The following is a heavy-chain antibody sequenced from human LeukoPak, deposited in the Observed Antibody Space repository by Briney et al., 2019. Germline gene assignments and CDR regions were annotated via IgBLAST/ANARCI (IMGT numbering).Heavy chain of an antibody. Sequence: GSLRLPCAASGFTFSSYGMSWVRQAPGKGLEWIGEITHSGSTNYNPSLKSRVTISVDTSKNQFSLKLSSVTAADTAVYYCARQRSDIVATIYYYYYYYMDVWGKGTTVTISS. V-gene: IGHV4-34*01. CDR3: ARQRSDIVATIYYYYYYYMDV. CDR1: GFTFSSYG. J-gene: IGHJ6*03. D-gene: IGHD5-12*01. CDR2: ITHSGST.